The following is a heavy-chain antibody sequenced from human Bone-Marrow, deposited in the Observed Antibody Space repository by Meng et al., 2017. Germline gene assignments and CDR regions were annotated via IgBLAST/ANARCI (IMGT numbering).Heavy chain of an antibody. V-gene: IGHV4-38-2*02. CDR2: IYHSGST. CDR1: GYSISSGYY. J-gene: IGHJ4*02. Sequence: LSCTVSGYSISSGYYWGWIRQPPGKGLEWIGSIYHSGSTYYNPSLKSRVTISVDTSKNQFSLKLSSVTAADTAVYYCASSPGCSSTSCPAGYWGQGTLVTVSS. D-gene: IGHD2-2*01. CDR3: ASSPGCSSTSCPAGY.